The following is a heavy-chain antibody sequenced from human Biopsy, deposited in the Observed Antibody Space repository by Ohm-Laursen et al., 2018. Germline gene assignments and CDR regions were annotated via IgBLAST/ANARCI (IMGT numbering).Heavy chain of an antibody. J-gene: IGHJ3*02. D-gene: IGHD1-1*01. CDR3: ARPTNARAGGAPFDI. CDR1: GFIFNYG. V-gene: IGHV3-33*01. Sequence: RSLRLSCAASGFIFNYGMHWVRQAPGKGLEWVAVIWYDGSNGNYADSVKGRLTISRDNPKNTLYLQMNSLRAEDTAMYYCARPTNARAGGAPFDIWGRGTMVTVSS. CDR2: IWYDGSNG.